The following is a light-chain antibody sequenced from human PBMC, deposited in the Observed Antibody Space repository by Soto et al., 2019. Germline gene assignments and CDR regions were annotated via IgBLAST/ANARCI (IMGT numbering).Light chain of an antibody. J-gene: IGLJ2*01. Sequence: QSVLTQSPSVSAAPGQKVTISCSGSSSNIGNNNVSWYQQLPGTAPKLLIYDNNKRPSGIPDRFSGSKSGTSNTLDITGLQTGDEADYYCATWDGSRPGEVFGGGTKLTVL. CDR1: SSNIGNNN. CDR3: ATWDGSRPGEV. CDR2: DNN. V-gene: IGLV1-51*01.